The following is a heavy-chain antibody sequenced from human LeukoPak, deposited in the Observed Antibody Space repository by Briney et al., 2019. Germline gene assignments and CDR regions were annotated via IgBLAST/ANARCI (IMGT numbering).Heavy chain of an antibody. CDR2: ISGSGGGT. D-gene: IGHD5-12*01. CDR1: GFTFSIYA. CDR3: AQGGLRFPGAGY. Sequence: GGSLRLSCATSGFTFSIYAMTWVRQAPGKGLEWVSSISGSGGGTYYADSVAGHFIISRDNSKNTLYLQMNSLTARETAVYYCAQGGLRFPGAGYWGQGTLATVSS. J-gene: IGHJ4*02. V-gene: IGHV3-23*01.